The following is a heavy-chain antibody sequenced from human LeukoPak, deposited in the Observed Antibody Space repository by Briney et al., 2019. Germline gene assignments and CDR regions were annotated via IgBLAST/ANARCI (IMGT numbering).Heavy chain of an antibody. CDR2: IYYSGST. Sequence: SETLSLTCAVYGGSFSGYYWSWIRQPPGKGLEWIGSIYYSGSTYYNPSLKSRVTISVDTSKNQFSLKLSSVTAADTAVYYCALTITMVRGANDDYWGQGTLVTVSS. J-gene: IGHJ4*02. CDR1: GGSFSGYY. CDR3: ALTITMVRGANDDY. D-gene: IGHD3-10*01. V-gene: IGHV4-34*01.